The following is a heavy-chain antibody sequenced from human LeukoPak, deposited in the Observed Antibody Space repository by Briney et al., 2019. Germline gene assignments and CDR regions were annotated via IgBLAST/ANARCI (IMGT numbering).Heavy chain of an antibody. D-gene: IGHD3-22*01. CDR2: MYYSGST. V-gene: IGHV4-30-4*01. CDR1: GGSISSGDYY. CDR3: ARPYYYDSRIDP. Sequence: SQTLSLTCTVSGGSISSGDYYWSWIRQPPGKGLKWIAYMYYSGSTYYNPSLKSRVTMSADTSKNQLSLKLSSATAADTAVYYCARPYYYDSRIDPWGQGILVTVSS. J-gene: IGHJ5*02.